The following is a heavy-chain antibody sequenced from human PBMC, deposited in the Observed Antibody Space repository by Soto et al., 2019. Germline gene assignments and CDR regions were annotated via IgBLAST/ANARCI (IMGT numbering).Heavy chain of an antibody. J-gene: IGHJ6*02. V-gene: IGHV4-34*01. CDR2: INHSGST. CDR1: GGSFSGYY. D-gene: IGHD6-6*01. Sequence: XETLSLTCAVYGGSFSGYYWSWIRQPPGKGLEWIGEINHSGSTNYNPSLKSRVTISVDTSKNQFSLKLSSVTAADTAVYYCARDKQLAYYYYYGMDFWGQGTTVTVSS. CDR3: ARDKQLAYYYYYGMDF.